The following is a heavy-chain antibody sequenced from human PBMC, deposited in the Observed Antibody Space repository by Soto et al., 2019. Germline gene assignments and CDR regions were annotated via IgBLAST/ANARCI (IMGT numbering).Heavy chain of an antibody. V-gene: IGHV4-59*01. Sequence: QVQLQESGPGLVKPSETLSLTCTVSGGSISGYFWSWMRQPPGKELEWIGYIYYSGSTNYSPSLKSRITMSVDSSKNQFSLKLSSVTAADTAVYYCARHRYGSGSLYNWFDPWGQGTLVTVSS. CDR2: IYYSGST. D-gene: IGHD3-10*01. CDR1: GGSISGYF. J-gene: IGHJ5*02. CDR3: ARHRYGSGSLYNWFDP.